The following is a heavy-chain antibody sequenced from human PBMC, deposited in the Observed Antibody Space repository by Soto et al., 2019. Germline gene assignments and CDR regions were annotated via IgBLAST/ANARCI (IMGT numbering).Heavy chain of an antibody. Sequence: SETLSLTCTVSGASISSSSYYWGWIRQPPGKGLEWIGSIYYSGSTCYNPSLKSRVTISVDTSKNQFSLKLSSVTAADTAVYYCARHVDRGVVILISSDWFDPWGQGTLVTVSS. V-gene: IGHV4-39*01. CDR2: IYYSGST. CDR1: GASISSSSYY. CDR3: ARHVDRGVVILISSDWFDP. D-gene: IGHD3-3*01. J-gene: IGHJ5*02.